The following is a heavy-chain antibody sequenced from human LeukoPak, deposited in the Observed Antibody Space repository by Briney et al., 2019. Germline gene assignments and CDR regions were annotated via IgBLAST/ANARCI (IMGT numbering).Heavy chain of an antibody. V-gene: IGHV1-2*02. CDR3: ARSEQFPYYMDV. D-gene: IGHD6-19*01. Sequence: ASVKVSCKASAYTFTGYYMHWVRQAPGQGLKWMGWIYPNSGDTNYAQKFQGRVTMTRDTSISTAYMELSRLRSDDTAVYYCARSEQFPYYMDVWGKGTTVTVSS. CDR1: AYTFTGYY. CDR2: IYPNSGDT. J-gene: IGHJ6*03.